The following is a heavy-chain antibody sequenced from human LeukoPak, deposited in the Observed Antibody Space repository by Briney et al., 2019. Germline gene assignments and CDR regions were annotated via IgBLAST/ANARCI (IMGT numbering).Heavy chain of an antibody. D-gene: IGHD1-7*01. CDR3: ARKQGGTMYDV. J-gene: IGHJ4*02. V-gene: IGHV4-39*07. CDR1: DGSISSSNYY. Sequence: KPSETLSLTCIVPDGSISSSNYYWAWIRQPPGKGLEWIGTFYSGGSAYYNPSLTSRVSISKDTSDNQFSLRLYSVTAADTAVYYCARKQGGTMYDVWGQGTQVTVS. CDR2: FYSGGSA.